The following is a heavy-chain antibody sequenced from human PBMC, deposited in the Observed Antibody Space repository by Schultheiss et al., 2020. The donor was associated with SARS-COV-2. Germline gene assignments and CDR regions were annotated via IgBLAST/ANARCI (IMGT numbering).Heavy chain of an antibody. V-gene: IGHV3-30*03. CDR3: ASSMKRSYFDY. D-gene: IGHD1-1*01. CDR1: GFTFSNAW. J-gene: IGHJ4*02. CDR2: ISYDGSNK. Sequence: GGSLRLSCAASGFTFSNAWMSWVRQAPGKGLEWVAVISYDGSNKYYADSVKGRFTISRDNSKNTLYLQMNSLRAEDTAVYYCASSMKRSYFDYWGQGTLVTVSS.